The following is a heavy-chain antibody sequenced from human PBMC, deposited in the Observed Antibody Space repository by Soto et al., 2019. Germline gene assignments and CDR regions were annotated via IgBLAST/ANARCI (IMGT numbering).Heavy chain of an antibody. D-gene: IGHD3-10*01. CDR3: ARDWGGLGY. CDR2: ILHSGDII. J-gene: IGHJ4*02. Sequence: GGSLRLSCAGSGFKFSSYEMNWVRQAPGKGLEWLSFILHSGDIIYYADSVKGRFTISRDNAKNLLYLHMNTLRVEDTAVYYCARDWGGLGYWGQGTLVTVSS. V-gene: IGHV3-48*03. CDR1: GFKFSSYE.